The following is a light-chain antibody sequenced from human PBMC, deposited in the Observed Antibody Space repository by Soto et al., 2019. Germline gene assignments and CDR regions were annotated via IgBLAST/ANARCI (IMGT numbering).Light chain of an antibody. J-gene: IGKJ1*01. CDR3: QQYNSYSRK. V-gene: IGKV1-5*03. CDR2: KAS. CDR1: QSISSW. Sequence: DIQMTQSPSTLYASVGDRVTITCRPSQSISSWLPWYQQKPGKAPKLLSYKASSLESGGPSRFSGSGSGTEFTLTISSLQPDDFATYCCQQYNSYSRKFGHGPKVEIK.